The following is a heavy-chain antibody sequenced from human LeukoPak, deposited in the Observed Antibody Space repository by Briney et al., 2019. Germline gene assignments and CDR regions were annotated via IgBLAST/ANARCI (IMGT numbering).Heavy chain of an antibody. CDR2: ISGSGGTT. CDR3: AGGSGRYGSGSWDRYYYYMDV. Sequence: PGGSLRLSCAASGFTFSSYAMSWVRQAPGKGLEWVAGISGSGGTTYYADSVKGRFTGSRDNSKNPLYLQMNSVRAEDTAVYYGAGGSGRYGSGSWDRYYYYMDVWGKGTTVTVSS. J-gene: IGHJ6*03. V-gene: IGHV3-23*01. D-gene: IGHD3-10*01. CDR1: GFTFSSYA.